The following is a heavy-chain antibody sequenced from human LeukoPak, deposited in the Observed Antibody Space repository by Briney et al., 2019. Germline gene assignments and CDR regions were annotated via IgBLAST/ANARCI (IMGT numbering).Heavy chain of an antibody. J-gene: IGHJ4*02. Sequence: GGSLRLSCAASGFTFSSYAMHWVRQAPGKGLEWVAVISYDGSNKYYADSVKGRFTISRDNSKNTLYLQMNSLRDEDTAVYYCARAFGLTDYWGQGTLVTVSS. CDR3: ARAFGLTDY. CDR1: GFTFSSYA. CDR2: ISYDGSNK. V-gene: IGHV3-30-3*01. D-gene: IGHD3/OR15-3a*01.